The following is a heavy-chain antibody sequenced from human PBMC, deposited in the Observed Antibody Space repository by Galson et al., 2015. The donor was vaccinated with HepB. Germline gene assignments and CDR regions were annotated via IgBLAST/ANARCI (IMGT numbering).Heavy chain of an antibody. J-gene: IGHJ4*02. CDR1: GFTFSSYW. D-gene: IGHD7-27*01. CDR3: AKLIHFLGIGVDS. V-gene: IGHV3-74*01. CDR2: ISSDGSSI. Sequence: SLRLSCAASGFTFSSYWMHWVRQAPGKGPVWVSRISSDGSSISYADSVKGRFTTSRDNAKNTLYLQMNSLRAEDTAVYYCAKLIHFLGIGVDSWGQGTLVTVSS.